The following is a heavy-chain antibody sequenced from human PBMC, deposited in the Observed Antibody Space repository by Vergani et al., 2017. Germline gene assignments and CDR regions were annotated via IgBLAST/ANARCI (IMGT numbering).Heavy chain of an antibody. D-gene: IGHD3-9*01. CDR2: IASSTSYI. Sequence: EVQLVESGGGLVKPGGSLRLSCAASGFTFTNCNMHWVRQAPGKGLEWVSSIASSTSYIYYADAVKGRFTVSRDNAKNSLHLQMNSLRTEDTAIYYCARQYFISENYLFDYWGQGTLVTVSS. CDR1: GFTFTNCN. V-gene: IGHV3-21*04. J-gene: IGHJ4*02. CDR3: ARQYFISENYLFDY.